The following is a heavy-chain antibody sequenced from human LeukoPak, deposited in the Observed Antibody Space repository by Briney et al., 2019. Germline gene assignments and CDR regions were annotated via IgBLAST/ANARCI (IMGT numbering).Heavy chain of an antibody. J-gene: IGHJ5*02. CDR1: GYSFTSYW. V-gene: IGHV5-51*01. CDR2: IYPGDSDT. Sequence: GESLKISCKGSGYSFTSYWIGWVRQMPGKGLEWMGIIYPGDSDTRYSPSFQGQVTISADKSISTAYLQWSSLKASDTAMYYCARQGCSSTSCYNLFDPWGQGTLVTVSS. CDR3: ARQGCSSTSCYNLFDP. D-gene: IGHD2-2*01.